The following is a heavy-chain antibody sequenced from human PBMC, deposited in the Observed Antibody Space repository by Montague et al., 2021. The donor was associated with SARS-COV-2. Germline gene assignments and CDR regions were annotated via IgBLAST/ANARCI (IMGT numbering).Heavy chain of an antibody. CDR2: TYYRSRWFN. Sequence: CAISGDSVSSNSAVWNWIRQSPSRGLEWLGRTYYRSRWFNDYAVSIRSRITINPDTSKNQFSLQLNSVTPEDTAVYYCARATEWRGYYYYYYMDVWGKGTTVTVSS. CDR1: GDSVSSNSAV. CDR3: ARATEWRGYYYYYYMDV. J-gene: IGHJ6*03. D-gene: IGHD1-14*01. V-gene: IGHV6-1*01.